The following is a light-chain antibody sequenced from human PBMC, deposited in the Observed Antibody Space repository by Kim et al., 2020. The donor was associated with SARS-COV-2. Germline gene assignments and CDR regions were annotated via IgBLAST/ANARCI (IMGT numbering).Light chain of an antibody. V-gene: IGLV1-44*01. CDR2: TNN. CDR3: AAWDDSLNGWV. Sequence: QSVLTQPPSASGTPGQRVTISCSGSGSNIGSNTINWYQQLPGTAPKLLIYTNNQWPSGVPDRFSGSKSGTSASLAISGLQSEDEADYYCAAWDDSLNGWVFGGGTQLTVL. J-gene: IGLJ3*02. CDR1: GSNIGSNT.